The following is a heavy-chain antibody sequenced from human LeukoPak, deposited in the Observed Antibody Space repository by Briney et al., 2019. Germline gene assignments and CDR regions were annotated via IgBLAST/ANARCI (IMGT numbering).Heavy chain of an antibody. V-gene: IGHV1-2*02. D-gene: IGHD4-11*01. CDR2: IDANNGDT. J-gene: IGHJ4*02. CDR1: GYTFRGNY. Sequence: ASVKVSCKASGYTFRGNYIHWLRQAPGQGLAWMGWIDANNGDTKSAQKFQGRVTMSRDTSISTAYMDLSSLSPDDAAVYYCARDPSSVTLYFFDYWGQGTLATVSS. CDR3: ARDPSSVTLYFFDY.